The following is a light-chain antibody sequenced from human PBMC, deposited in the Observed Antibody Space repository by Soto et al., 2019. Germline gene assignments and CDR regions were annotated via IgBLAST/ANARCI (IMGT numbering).Light chain of an antibody. CDR3: QQRSNFLT. V-gene: IGKV3-11*01. CDR1: QSVSSY. J-gene: IGKJ4*01. Sequence: EIVLTPSPATLSLSPGERATLSCRASQSVSSYLAWYQQKPGQAPRLLIYDASNRATGIPARFSGSGSGTDFTLTISSLEPEDFAVYYCQQRSNFLTFGGGTKVDIK. CDR2: DAS.